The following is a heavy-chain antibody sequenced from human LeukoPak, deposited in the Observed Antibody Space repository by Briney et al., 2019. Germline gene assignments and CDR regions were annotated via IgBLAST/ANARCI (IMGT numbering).Heavy chain of an antibody. CDR2: ISGSGGST. Sequence: GGSLRLSCAASGFTFSSYAMSWVRQAPGKGLEWVSAISGSGGSTYYADSVKGRFTISRDNSKNTLYLQMNSLGAEDTAVYYCAKDHLIVATTDLDYWGQGTLVTVSS. CDR1: GFTFSSYA. CDR3: AKDHLIVATTDLDY. V-gene: IGHV3-23*01. D-gene: IGHD5-12*01. J-gene: IGHJ4*02.